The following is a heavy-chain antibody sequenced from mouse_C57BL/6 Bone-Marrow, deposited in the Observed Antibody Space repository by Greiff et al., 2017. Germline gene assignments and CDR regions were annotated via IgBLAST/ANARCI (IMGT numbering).Heavy chain of an antibody. CDR3: ARFLRYGTWFAY. J-gene: IGHJ3*01. CDR2: IYPGSGST. D-gene: IGHD1-1*01. V-gene: IGHV1-55*01. CDR1: GYTFTSYW. Sequence: VQLQQPGAELVKPGASVKMSCKASGYTFTSYWITWVKQRPGQGLEWIGDIYPGSGSTNYNEKFKSKATLTVDTSSSTAYMQLSSLTSEDSAVYYCARFLRYGTWFAYWGQGTLVTVSA.